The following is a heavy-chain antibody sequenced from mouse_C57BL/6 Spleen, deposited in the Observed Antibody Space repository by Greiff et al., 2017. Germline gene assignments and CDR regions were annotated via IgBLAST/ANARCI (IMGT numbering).Heavy chain of an antibody. CDR3: ARGYLEH. CDR2: INPSSGYT. CDR1: GYTFTSYT. V-gene: IGHV1-4*01. J-gene: IGHJ2*01. Sequence: VQLQQSGAELARPGASVKMSCKASGYTFTSYTMPWVKQRPGQGLEWIGYINPSSGYTKYNQKFKDEATLTADKSSSTTFMQLSSLASEYSAVYDCARGYLEHWGQGTTLTVSS.